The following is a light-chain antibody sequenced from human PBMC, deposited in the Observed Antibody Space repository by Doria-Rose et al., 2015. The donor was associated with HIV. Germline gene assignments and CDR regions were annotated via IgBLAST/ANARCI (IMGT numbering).Light chain of an antibody. J-gene: IGKJ1*01. CDR3: QQYHNYPRT. V-gene: IGKV1-5*03. CDR2: EAS. Sequence: DIRVTQSPSTLSASVGDRVTITCRASQSINSWLAWYQQKPGKAPKLLIYEASTSHRGVPSRFSGSGSGTEFTLTISSLLPDDFATYYCQQYHNYPRTFGQGSKVKSN. CDR1: QSINSW.